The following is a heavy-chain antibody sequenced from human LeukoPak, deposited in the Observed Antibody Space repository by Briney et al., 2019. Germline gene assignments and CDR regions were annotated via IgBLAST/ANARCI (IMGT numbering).Heavy chain of an antibody. D-gene: IGHD3-10*01. CDR1: GFTFSNYW. CDR2: IRQGGSDK. J-gene: IGHJ4*02. CDR3: ARDLYGSGRYQRDY. V-gene: IGHV3-7*01. Sequence: GGSLRLSCAASGFTFSNYWMTWVRQVPGKGLEWVANIRQGGSDKYYVDSVKGRFTISRDNAKNSLYLQMNSLRAEDTAVYYCARDLYGSGRYQRDYWGQGTLVTVSS.